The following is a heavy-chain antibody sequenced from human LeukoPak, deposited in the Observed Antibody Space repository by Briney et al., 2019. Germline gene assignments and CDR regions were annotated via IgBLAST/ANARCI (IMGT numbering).Heavy chain of an antibody. J-gene: IGHJ4*02. V-gene: IGHV1-2*02. CDR2: INPNSGGT. Sequence: GASVKVTCKASGYTFTGYYMHWVRQAPAQGLEWMGWINPNSGGTNYAQKFQGRVTMTRDTYISTAYMELSRLRSDDTAVYYCARARMYYDILPDYWGQGTLVTVSS. CDR1: GYTFTGYY. D-gene: IGHD3-9*01. CDR3: ARARMYYDILPDY.